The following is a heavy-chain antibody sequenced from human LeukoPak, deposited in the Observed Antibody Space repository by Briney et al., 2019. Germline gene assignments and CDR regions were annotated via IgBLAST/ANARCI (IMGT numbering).Heavy chain of an antibody. Sequence: GGSLRLSCAVSGFTFGSYWMSWVRQAPGKGLEWVANIKQDGSERNYVDSVKGRFTISRDNSKNTLYLQLNSLRAEDAAVYYCAKVETYYYDSSDYHYLDYWGQGTLVTVSS. CDR1: GFTFGSYW. J-gene: IGHJ4*02. CDR3: AKVETYYYDSSDYHYLDY. D-gene: IGHD3-22*01. V-gene: IGHV3-7*03. CDR2: IKQDGSER.